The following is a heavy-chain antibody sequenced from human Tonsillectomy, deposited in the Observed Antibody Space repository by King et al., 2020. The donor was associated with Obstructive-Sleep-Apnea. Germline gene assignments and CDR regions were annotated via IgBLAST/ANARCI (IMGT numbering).Heavy chain of an antibody. CDR2: IKQDGSEK. Sequence: VQLVESGGGLVQPGGSLRLSCAASGFTFSSYWMSWVRQAPGKGLEWVANIKQDGSEKYYVDSVKGRFTISRDNAKNSLYLQMNSLRAEDTAVYYCARDRRIAVAGYYFDYWGQGTLVTVSS. CDR3: ARDRRIAVAGYYFDY. CDR1: GFTFSSYW. V-gene: IGHV3-7*03. D-gene: IGHD6-19*01. J-gene: IGHJ4*02.